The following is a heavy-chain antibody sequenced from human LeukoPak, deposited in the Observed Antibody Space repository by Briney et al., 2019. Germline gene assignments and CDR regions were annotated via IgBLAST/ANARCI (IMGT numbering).Heavy chain of an antibody. J-gene: IGHJ2*01. CDR3: ARVKVNYSGNGLSWYFDL. CDR2: IYHSGST. D-gene: IGHD4-23*01. Sequence: SETLSLTCAVSGGSISSGGYSWSWIRQPPGKGLEWIGYIYHSGSTYYNPSLKSRVTISVDRSKNQFSLKLSSVTAAATAVYYCARVKVNYSGNGLSWYFDLWGRGALVTVSS. V-gene: IGHV4-30-2*01. CDR1: GGSISSGGYS.